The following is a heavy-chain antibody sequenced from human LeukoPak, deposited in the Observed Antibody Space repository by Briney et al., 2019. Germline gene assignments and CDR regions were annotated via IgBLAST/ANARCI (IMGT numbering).Heavy chain of an antibody. Sequence: SETLSLTCAVSGGSISSSNWWSWVRQPPGKGLEWIGEIYHSGSTNYNPSLKSRVTISVDKSKNQFSLKLSSVTAANTAVYYCARVAYYYGSGPPDAFDIWGQGTMVTVSS. CDR3: ARVAYYYGSGPPDAFDI. CDR2: IYHSGST. CDR1: GGSISSSNW. J-gene: IGHJ3*02. V-gene: IGHV4-4*02. D-gene: IGHD3-10*01.